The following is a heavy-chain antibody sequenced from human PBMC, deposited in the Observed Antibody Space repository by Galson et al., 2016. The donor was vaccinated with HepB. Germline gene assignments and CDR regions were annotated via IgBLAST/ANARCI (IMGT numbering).Heavy chain of an antibody. CDR3: ARYSSAWSLDT. Sequence: SLRLSCAASGFSFSDYWMTWVRQAPGKGLEWLSSISGSGNTNYADSVKGRFIISRDNSKGTLYLEMNSLRAEDTAIYYCARYSSAWSLDTWGQGTLVTVSS. J-gene: IGHJ5*02. CDR1: GFSFSDYW. V-gene: IGHV3-23*01. D-gene: IGHD6-19*01. CDR2: ISGSGNT.